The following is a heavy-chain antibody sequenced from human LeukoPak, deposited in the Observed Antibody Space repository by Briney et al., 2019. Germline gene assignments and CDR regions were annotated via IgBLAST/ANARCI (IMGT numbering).Heavy chain of an antibody. CDR3: ARDFRFLDDY. Sequence: PGGSLRLSCAASGFTFSDYYMSWIRQAPGKGLEWVANIKQDGTEKYYVDSVKGRFTISRDNAKNSLYLQMNSLRAEDTAMYYCARDFRFLDDYWGQGTPVTVSS. CDR2: IKQDGTEK. V-gene: IGHV3-7*01. CDR1: GFTFSDYY. J-gene: IGHJ4*02. D-gene: IGHD3-3*01.